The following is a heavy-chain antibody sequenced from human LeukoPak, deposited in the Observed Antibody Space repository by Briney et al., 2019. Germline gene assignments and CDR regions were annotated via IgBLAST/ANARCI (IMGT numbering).Heavy chain of an antibody. CDR1: GFTFSTYA. CDR2: ISYDGSNK. CDR3: GGDLVLILLLIAVPGRGLGY. V-gene: IGHV3-30*04. J-gene: IGHJ4*02. Sequence: GGSLRLSCAASGFTFSTYAMHWVRPAPGKGLEWVAVISYDGSNKYYADSVKGRFTISRENSKNRLYLQMNRLRAEDTAVYYSGGDLVLILLLIAVPGRGLGYWGQETLVTVS. D-gene: IGHD6-19*01.